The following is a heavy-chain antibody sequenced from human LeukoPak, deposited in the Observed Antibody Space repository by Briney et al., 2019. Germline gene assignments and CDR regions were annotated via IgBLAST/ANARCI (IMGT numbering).Heavy chain of an antibody. J-gene: IGHJ4*02. V-gene: IGHV1-18*01. Sequence: ASVKVSCKASGYTFTSYGISWVRQAPGQGLEWMGWISAYNGNTNYAQKLQGRVTMTTDTSTSTAYMELRSLRSDDTAVYYCERHSEGCIAAAGTYFDYWGQGTLVTVSS. CDR3: ERHSEGCIAAAGTYFDY. CDR1: GYTFTSYG. CDR2: ISAYNGNT. D-gene: IGHD6-13*01.